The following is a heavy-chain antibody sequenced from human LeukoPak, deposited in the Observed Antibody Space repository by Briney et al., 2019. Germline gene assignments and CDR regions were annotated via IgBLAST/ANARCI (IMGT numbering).Heavy chain of an antibody. CDR1: GYSFTNYW. D-gene: IGHD4-17*01. J-gene: IGHJ4*02. V-gene: IGHV5-51*01. CDR3: AVREDYGDYRDY. CDR2: IYPDDSDT. Sequence: GESLKVSCKGSGYSFTNYWIGWVRQMPGKGLEYMGIIYPDDSDTRYSPSFQGQVTISADKSISTAYLQWSSLKASDTAMYYCAVREDYGDYRDYWGQGTLVTVSS.